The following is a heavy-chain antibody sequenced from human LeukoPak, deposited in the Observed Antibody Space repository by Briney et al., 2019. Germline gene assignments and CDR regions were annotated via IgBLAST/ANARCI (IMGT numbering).Heavy chain of an antibody. CDR3: AREGSGWYGHYFDY. J-gene: IGHJ4*02. Sequence: ASVKVSCKAPGYTFTSYYMHWVRQAPGQGLEWMGWISAYNGNTNYAQKLQGRVTMTTDTSTSTAYMELRSLRSDDTAVYYCAREGSGWYGHYFDYWGQGTLVTVSS. V-gene: IGHV1-18*04. D-gene: IGHD6-19*01. CDR2: ISAYNGNT. CDR1: GYTFTSYY.